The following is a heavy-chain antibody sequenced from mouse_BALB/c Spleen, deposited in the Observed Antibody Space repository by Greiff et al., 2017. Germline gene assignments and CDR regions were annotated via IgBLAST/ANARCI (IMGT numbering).Heavy chain of an antibody. CDR2: INPNNGGT. CDR1: GYTFTDYN. Sequence: EVQLQQSGPELVKPGASVKIPCKASGYTFTDYNMDWVKQSHGKSLEWIGDINPNNGGTIYNQKFKGKATLTVDKSSSTAYMELRSLTSEDTAVYYCARRENGNYYYAMDYWGQGTSVTVSP. D-gene: IGHD2-1*01. CDR3: ARRENGNYYYAMDY. J-gene: IGHJ4*01. V-gene: IGHV1-18*01.